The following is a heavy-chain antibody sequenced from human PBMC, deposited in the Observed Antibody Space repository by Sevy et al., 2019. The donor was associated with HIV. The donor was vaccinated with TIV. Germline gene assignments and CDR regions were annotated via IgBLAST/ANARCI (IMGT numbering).Heavy chain of an antibody. J-gene: IGHJ3*02. V-gene: IGHV3-74*01. CDR2: ISSDGTNT. Sequence: GGSLRLSCAASGFTFSNYWMHWVRRAPGKGLVWVSRISSDGTNTIYADSVKGQFTLSRDNAKNTLYLHMNSLTAEDTAIYYCARDMSTTVAFDIWGHGTMVTVSS. D-gene: IGHD4-17*01. CDR1: GFTFSNYW. CDR3: ARDMSTTVAFDI.